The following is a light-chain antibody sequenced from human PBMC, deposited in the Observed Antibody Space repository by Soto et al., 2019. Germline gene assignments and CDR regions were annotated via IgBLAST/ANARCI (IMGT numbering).Light chain of an antibody. CDR2: GAS. CDR3: QQYGSSGT. Sequence: EIVLTQSPGTLSLSPGERATLSCRASQSVSSSYLAWYQQKPGQAPRLLIYGASSRATGIPDRFSGSGSGKDFTITISRLEPEDFAVYYCQQYGSSGTFGQGTKVEIK. J-gene: IGKJ1*01. V-gene: IGKV3-20*01. CDR1: QSVSSSY.